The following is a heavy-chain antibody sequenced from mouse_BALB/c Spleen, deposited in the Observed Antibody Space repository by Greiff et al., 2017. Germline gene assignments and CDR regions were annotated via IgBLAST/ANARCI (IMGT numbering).Heavy chain of an antibody. Sequence: EVKLMESGGGLVQPGGSRKLSCAASGFTFSSFGMHWVRQAPEKGLEWVAYISSGSSTIYYADTVKGRFTISRDNPKNTLFLQMTSLRSEDTAMYYCARSTMITTTGFAYWGQGTLVTVSA. D-gene: IGHD2-4*01. CDR2: ISSGSSTI. CDR3: ARSTMITTTGFAY. V-gene: IGHV5-17*02. J-gene: IGHJ3*01. CDR1: GFTFSSFG.